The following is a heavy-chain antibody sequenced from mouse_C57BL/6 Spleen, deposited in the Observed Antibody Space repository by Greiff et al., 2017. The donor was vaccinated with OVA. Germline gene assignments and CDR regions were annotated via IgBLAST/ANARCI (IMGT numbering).Heavy chain of an antibody. CDR2: INPNNGGT. CDR1: GYTFTDYY. CDR3: ARTGGGFAY. Sequence: VQLQQSGPELVKPGASVKISCKASGYTFTDYYMNWVKQSHGKSLEWIGDINPNNGGTSYNQKFKGKATLTVDKSSSTAYMELRSLTSEDSAVYYCARTGGGFAYGGQGTLVTVSA. D-gene: IGHD4-1*01. J-gene: IGHJ3*01. V-gene: IGHV1-26*01.